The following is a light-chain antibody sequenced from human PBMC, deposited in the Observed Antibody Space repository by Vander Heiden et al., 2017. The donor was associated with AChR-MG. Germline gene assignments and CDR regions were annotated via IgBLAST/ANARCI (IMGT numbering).Light chain of an antibody. Sequence: LVLTQSPSASASLGASFKLTCTLSSGHSSYAIAWHQQQPEKGPRYLMKLNSDGSHSKGDGIPDRFSGSSSGAERYLTISSLQSEDEADYYCQTWGTGIHVVFGGGTKLTVL. J-gene: IGLJ2*01. CDR2: LNSDGSH. CDR3: QTWGTGIHVV. CDR1: SGHSSYA. V-gene: IGLV4-69*01.